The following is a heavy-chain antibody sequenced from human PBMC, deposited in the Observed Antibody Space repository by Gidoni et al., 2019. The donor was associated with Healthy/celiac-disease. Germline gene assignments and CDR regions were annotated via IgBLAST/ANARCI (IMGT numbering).Heavy chain of an antibody. Sequence: QVQLVESGGGLVKPGGSLRLSCAASGFTFSDSYMRWIRQAPGKGLEGGSYIRSSGSTIYYADSVKGGFTISRDNAKNSLYLQMNSRRAEDTAGYYCARDPRVCSGGSCFHEYFQNWGQGTLVTVSS. CDR2: IRSSGSTI. V-gene: IGHV3-11*01. J-gene: IGHJ1*01. CDR1: GFTFSDSY. CDR3: ARDPRVCSGGSCFHEYFQN. D-gene: IGHD2-15*01.